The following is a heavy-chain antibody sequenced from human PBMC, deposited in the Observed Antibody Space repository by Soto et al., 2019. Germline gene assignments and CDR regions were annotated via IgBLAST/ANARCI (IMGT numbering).Heavy chain of an antibody. CDR2: IGTAGDT. V-gene: IGHV3-13*01. D-gene: IGHD1-26*01. Sequence: GGSLRLSXAASGFTFSSYDMHWVRQATGKGLEWVSAIGTAGDTYYPGSVKGRFTISRENAKNSLYLQMNSLRAGDTAVYYCARAKGIVGADDAFDIWGQGTMVTVSS. CDR1: GFTFSSYD. J-gene: IGHJ3*02. CDR3: ARAKGIVGADDAFDI.